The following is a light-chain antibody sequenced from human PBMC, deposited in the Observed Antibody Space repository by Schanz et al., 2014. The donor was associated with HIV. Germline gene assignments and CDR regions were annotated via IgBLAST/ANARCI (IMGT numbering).Light chain of an antibody. CDR3: QQYYSFPYT. J-gene: IGKJ2*01. CDR1: QYISSW. V-gene: IGKV1-5*03. Sequence: DIQMTQSPSTLSASVGDRVTITCRASQYISSWLAWYQQKPGKAPKLLIYKASSLESGVPSRFSGSGSGTKFTLTISSLQPDDFATYYCQQYYSFPYTFGQGTNLEI. CDR2: KAS.